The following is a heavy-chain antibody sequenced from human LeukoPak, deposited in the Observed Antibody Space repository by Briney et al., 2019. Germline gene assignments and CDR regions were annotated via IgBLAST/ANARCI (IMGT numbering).Heavy chain of an antibody. CDR1: GYTFTNYG. CDR3: ARVGSPAFGVVTPMDV. V-gene: IGHV1-18*01. CDR2: ISAYNGNT. J-gene: IGHJ6*03. Sequence: ASVKVSCKASGYTFTNYGISWVRQAPGQGLEWMGWISAYNGNTNYAQKLQGRVTMTTDTSTSTAYMELRSLRSDDTAVYYCARVGSPAFGVVTPMDVWGKGTTVTVSS. D-gene: IGHD3-3*01.